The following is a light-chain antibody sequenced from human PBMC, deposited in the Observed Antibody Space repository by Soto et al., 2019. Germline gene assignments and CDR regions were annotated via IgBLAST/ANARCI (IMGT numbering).Light chain of an antibody. CDR2: KVS. CDR1: QSLVHSDGIAY. CDR3: MQGTHWPIT. Sequence: DVVMTQSPLSLPVTLGQPASISCRSNQSLVHSDGIAYFSWFQQRPGRSPRRLIYKVSNRDSGVPARFSGSGSGTDFALKISRVEAEDGGVYYCMQGTHWPITCGQGTRLEIK. V-gene: IGKV2-30*02. J-gene: IGKJ5*01.